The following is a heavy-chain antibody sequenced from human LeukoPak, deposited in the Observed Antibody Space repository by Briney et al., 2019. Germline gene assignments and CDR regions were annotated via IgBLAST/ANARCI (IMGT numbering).Heavy chain of an antibody. D-gene: IGHD2-15*01. CDR3: ARDLVPMAYSDAFDI. Sequence: GGSLRLSCAASGFTFSSYSMNWVRQAPGKGLEWVSSISSSSSYIYYADSVKGRFTISRDNAKNSLYLQMNSLRAEDTAVYYCARDLVPMAYSDAFDIWGQGTMVTVSS. V-gene: IGHV3-21*01. J-gene: IGHJ3*02. CDR2: ISSSSSYI. CDR1: GFTFSSYS.